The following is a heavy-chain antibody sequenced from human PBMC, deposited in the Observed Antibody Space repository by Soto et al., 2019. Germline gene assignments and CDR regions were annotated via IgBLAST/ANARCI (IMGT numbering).Heavy chain of an antibody. Sequence: GSLRLCCAASVFTLSSYWMHWVRQAPGKGLVWVSRINSDGSSTSYADSVKGRFTISRDNAKNTLYLQMNSLRAEDTAVYYCASPDYDSSGYIWGQGTMVTVSS. CDR1: VFTLSSYW. D-gene: IGHD3-22*01. CDR2: INSDGSST. V-gene: IGHV3-74*01. J-gene: IGHJ3*02. CDR3: ASPDYDSSGYI.